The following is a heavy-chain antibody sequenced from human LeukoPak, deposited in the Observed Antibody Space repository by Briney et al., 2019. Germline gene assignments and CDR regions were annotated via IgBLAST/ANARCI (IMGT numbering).Heavy chain of an antibody. CDR2: VYYTGST. V-gene: IGHV4-59*08. D-gene: IGHD6-6*01. CDR3: ARHFAYSSSSYFDH. Sequence: PSETLSLTCSVSGGSVSSYYWSWIRQPPGKGLEWIGYVYYTGSTNYNPSLKSRVTMFEDKSKNQFSLRLYSVTVADTAVCYCARHFAYSSSSYFDHWGQGSLVTVSS. CDR1: GGSVSSYY. J-gene: IGHJ4*02.